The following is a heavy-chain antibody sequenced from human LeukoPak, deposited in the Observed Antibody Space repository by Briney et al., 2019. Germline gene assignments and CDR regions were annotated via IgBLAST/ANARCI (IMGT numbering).Heavy chain of an antibody. Sequence: SETLSLTCTVSGGSISSYYWSWIRQPAGKGLEWIGRIYTSGGTNYNPSLKSRVTMSVDTSKNQFSLKLSSVTAADTAVYYCARDGWFGEFTPLYYYGMDVWGQGTTVTVSS. V-gene: IGHV4-4*07. J-gene: IGHJ6*02. CDR2: IYTSGGT. D-gene: IGHD3-10*01. CDR1: GGSISSYY. CDR3: ARDGWFGEFTPLYYYGMDV.